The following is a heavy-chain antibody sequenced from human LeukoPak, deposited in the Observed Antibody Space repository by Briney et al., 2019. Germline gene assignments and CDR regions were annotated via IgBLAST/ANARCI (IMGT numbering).Heavy chain of an antibody. V-gene: IGHV3-23*01. D-gene: IGHD3-3*01. Sequence: GGSLRLSCAASGFTFSSYAMSWVRQAPGKGLEWVSAISGSGGSTYYADSVKGRFTISRDNSKNTLYLQMNSLRAEDTAVYYCVKVLSHYDFWSGYYSWGQGTLVTVSS. CDR2: ISGSGGST. CDR1: GFTFSSYA. J-gene: IGHJ5*02. CDR3: VKVLSHYDFWSGYYS.